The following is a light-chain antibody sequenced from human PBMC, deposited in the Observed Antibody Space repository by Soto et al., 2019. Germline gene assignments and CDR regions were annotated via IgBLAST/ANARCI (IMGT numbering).Light chain of an antibody. Sequence: QPVLTQPASVSGSPGQSITIACTGTNRDVGSYNLVSWYQQRPGEAPKLIISEVRNRPSGISYRFTGSKSGNTASLTISGRQAEDDADYYCSSYTATSTLVFGGGTKLTVL. CDR3: SSYTATSTLV. V-gene: IGLV2-14*01. CDR2: EVR. CDR1: NRDVGSYNL. J-gene: IGLJ3*02.